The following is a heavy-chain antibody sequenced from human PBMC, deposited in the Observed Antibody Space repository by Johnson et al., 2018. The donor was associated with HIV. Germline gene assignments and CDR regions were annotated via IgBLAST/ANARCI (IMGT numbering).Heavy chain of an antibody. D-gene: IGHD3-22*01. CDR1: GFTFDDYA. V-gene: IGHV3-9*01. CDR3: ARGDPYYDSTRDAFDI. Sequence: VQLVESGGGVVQPGRSLRLSCAASGFTFDDYAIHWVRQAPGKGLEWVSGISWNSGTIGYADSVKGRFTISRDNSKNTLYLQMNSLRAEDTAVYYCARGDPYYDSTRDAFDIWGQGTMVTVSS. J-gene: IGHJ3*02. CDR2: ISWNSGTI.